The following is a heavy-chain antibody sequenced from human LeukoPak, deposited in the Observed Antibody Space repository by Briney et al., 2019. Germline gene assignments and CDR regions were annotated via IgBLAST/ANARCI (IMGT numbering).Heavy chain of an antibody. CDR1: GFTFGDYA. D-gene: IGHD3-9*01. CDR3: TSYDILTGYWVVDAFDI. J-gene: IGHJ3*02. CDR2: IRSKAYGGTT. V-gene: IGHV3-49*04. Sequence: GGSLRLSCTASGFTFGDYAMSWVRQAPGKGLEWVGFIRSKAYGGTTEYAASVKGRFTISRDDSKSIAYLQMNSLKTEDTAVYYCTSYDILTGYWVVDAFDIWGQGTMVTVSS.